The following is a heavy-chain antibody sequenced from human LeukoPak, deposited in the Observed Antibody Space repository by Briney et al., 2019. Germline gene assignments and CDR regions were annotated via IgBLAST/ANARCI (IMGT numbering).Heavy chain of an antibody. D-gene: IGHD6-13*01. CDR1: GGSISSSSYY. CDR3: ARHGSIATGAFTH. Sequence: SETLSLTCTVSGGSISSSSYYWGWIRQPPGKGLEWIGSIHYSGSTYYNPSLKSRVTISVDTSKNQSSLKLGSVTAADTAVYYCARHGSIATGAFTHWGQGTLVTVSS. V-gene: IGHV4-39*01. CDR2: IHYSGST. J-gene: IGHJ4*02.